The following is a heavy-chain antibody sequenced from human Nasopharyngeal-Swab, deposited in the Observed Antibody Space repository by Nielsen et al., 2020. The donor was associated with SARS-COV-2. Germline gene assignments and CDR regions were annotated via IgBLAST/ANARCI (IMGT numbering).Heavy chain of an antibody. CDR3: VRDVIATVTTPPDY. D-gene: IGHD4-17*01. V-gene: IGHV3-7*01. CDR2: IKQDGGEK. J-gene: IGHJ4*02. Sequence: GSLRLSCAASGFTFSSYWMSWVRQAPGKGLEWVANIKQDGGEKNYVDSVKGRFTISRDSAKNSLYLQMNTLRAEDTAVYYCVRDVIATVTTPPDYWGQGTLVTVSS. CDR1: GFTFSSYW.